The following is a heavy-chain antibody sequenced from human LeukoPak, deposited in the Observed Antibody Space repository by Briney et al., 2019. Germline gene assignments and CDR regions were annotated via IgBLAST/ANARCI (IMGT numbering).Heavy chain of an antibody. CDR3: TAYYYDSSGWLDY. V-gene: IGHV3-49*03. J-gene: IGHJ4*02. CDR2: IRSKAYGGTT. D-gene: IGHD3-22*01. CDR1: GFTFGDYA. Sequence: QTGGSLRLSCTASGFTFGDYAVSWFRQAPGKGLEWVGFIRSKAYGGTTEYAASVKGRFTISRDDSKSIAYLQMNSLKTEDTAVYYCTAYYYDSSGWLDYWGQGTLVTVPS.